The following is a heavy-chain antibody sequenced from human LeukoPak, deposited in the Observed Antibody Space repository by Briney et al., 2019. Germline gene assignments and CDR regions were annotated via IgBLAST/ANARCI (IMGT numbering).Heavy chain of an antibody. J-gene: IGHJ4*02. D-gene: IGHD3-22*01. CDR1: GHTFTSYG. Sequence: ASVKVSCKASGHTFTSYGISWVRQAPGEAREGIGWISAYNGNTNYAQKLQDRVTMTTDTSTSTAYMELRSLRSDDTAVYYCARTNVYYYASSDYYPYFDYWAQGTLVTVSS. V-gene: IGHV1-18*01. CDR2: ISAYNGNT. CDR3: ARTNVYYYASSDYYPYFDY.